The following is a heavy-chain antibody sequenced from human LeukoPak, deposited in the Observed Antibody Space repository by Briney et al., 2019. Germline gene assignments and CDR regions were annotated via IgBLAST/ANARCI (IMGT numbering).Heavy chain of an antibody. J-gene: IGHJ4*02. CDR1: GGSISSYY. CDR2: IYTSGST. V-gene: IGHV4-4*07. Sequence: SETLSLTCTVSGGSISSYYWSWIRQPAGKGLEWIGRIYTSGSTNYNPSLKSRVTISVDTSKNQFSLRLSSVTAADTAVYYCARDGRRIVGATTFEKPFDYWGQGTLVTVSS. CDR3: ARDGRRIVGATTFEKPFDY. D-gene: IGHD1-26*01.